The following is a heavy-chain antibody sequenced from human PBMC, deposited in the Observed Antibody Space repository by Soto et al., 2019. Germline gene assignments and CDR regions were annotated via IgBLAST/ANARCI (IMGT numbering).Heavy chain of an antibody. J-gene: IGHJ4*02. CDR2: ISTSGGTT. D-gene: IGHD6-19*01. CDR1: GFTFSNYA. Sequence: LRLSCAASGFTFSNYAMSWVRQAPGKGLEWVSGISTSGGTTHYADSVKGRFTISRDNSKNTLYLQMSSLRAEDTAIYYCTKDRIAVTAPLDYWGQGTLVTVSS. CDR3: TKDRIAVTAPLDY. V-gene: IGHV3-23*01.